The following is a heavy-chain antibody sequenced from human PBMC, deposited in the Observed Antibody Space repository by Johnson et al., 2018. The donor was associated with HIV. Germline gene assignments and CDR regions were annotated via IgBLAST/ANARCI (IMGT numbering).Heavy chain of an antibody. CDR1: GFTFSSYD. J-gene: IGHJ3*02. CDR2: IGTAGDT. CDR3: ARERNYGTHAAFDI. V-gene: IGHV3-13*01. D-gene: IGHD1-7*01. Sequence: VQLVESGGGLVQPGGSLRLSCAASGFTFSSYDMHWVRQATGKGLEWVSAIGTAGDTIRYADSVKGRFTISRDNAKNSLYLQMNSLRAEDTAVYYCARERNYGTHAAFDIWGQGTMVTVSS.